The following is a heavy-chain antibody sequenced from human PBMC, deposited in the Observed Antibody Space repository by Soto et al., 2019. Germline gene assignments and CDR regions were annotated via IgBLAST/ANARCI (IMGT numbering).Heavy chain of an antibody. CDR3: ARDRRDSSGSTDY. D-gene: IGHD3-22*01. CDR2: ISSSSSYI. J-gene: IGHJ4*02. Sequence: EVQLVESGGGLVKPGGSLRLSCAASGFTFSSYSMNWVRQAPGKGLEWVSSISSSSSYIYYAASVKGRFTISRDNAKNSLYLQMNSLRAEDTAVYYCARDRRDSSGSTDYWGQGTLVTVSS. CDR1: GFTFSSYS. V-gene: IGHV3-21*01.